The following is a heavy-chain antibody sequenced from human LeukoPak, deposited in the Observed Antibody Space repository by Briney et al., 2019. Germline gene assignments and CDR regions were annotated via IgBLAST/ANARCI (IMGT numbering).Heavy chain of an antibody. CDR1: GFTFSNYA. D-gene: IGHD5-18*01. V-gene: IGHV3-23*01. Sequence: SGGSLRLSCVGSGFTFSNYAMSWVRQAPGKGLDWVSVISGSAHKIRYADSVRGRFTISGDNSENIVYLQMNNLRGEDTAIYYCAGRITGYSSGYVFWGQGTLVTVS. J-gene: IGHJ4*02. CDR3: AGRITGYSSGYVF. CDR2: ISGSAHKI.